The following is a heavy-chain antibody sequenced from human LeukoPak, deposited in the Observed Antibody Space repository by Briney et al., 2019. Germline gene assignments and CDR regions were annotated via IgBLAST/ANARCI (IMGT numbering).Heavy chain of an antibody. J-gene: IGHJ4*02. CDR3: ARGHLRTDFWSGYYYFDY. CDR2: IYHSGST. V-gene: IGHV4-4*02. D-gene: IGHD3-3*01. Sequence: SGTLSLTCAVSGGSISSSNWWSWVRQPPGKGLEWIGEIYHSGSTNYNPSLKSRVTISVDKSKNQFSLKLSSVTAADTAVYYCARGHLRTDFWSGYYYFDYWGQGTLVTVSS. CDR1: GGSISSSNW.